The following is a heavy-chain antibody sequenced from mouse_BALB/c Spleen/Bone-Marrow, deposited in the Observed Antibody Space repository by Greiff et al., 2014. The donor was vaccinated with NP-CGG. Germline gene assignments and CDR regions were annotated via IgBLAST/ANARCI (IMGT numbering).Heavy chain of an antibody. Sequence: LVESGPGLVKPGASVKISCKASGYAFSSSWMNWVKQRPGQGLEWIGRIYPGDGNTNYNGKFKGKATLTADKSSTTAYMQLSSLTSVDSAVYFCALYDYDGLSWFAYWGQGTLVTVSA. CDR1: GYAFSSSW. D-gene: IGHD2-4*01. V-gene: IGHV1-82*01. CDR3: ALYDYDGLSWFAY. CDR2: IYPGDGNT. J-gene: IGHJ3*01.